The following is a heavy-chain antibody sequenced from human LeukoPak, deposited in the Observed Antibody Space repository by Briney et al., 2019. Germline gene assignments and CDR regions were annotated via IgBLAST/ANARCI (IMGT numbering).Heavy chain of an antibody. CDR3: TRHTPIPYCSSTSCYEDAFDI. J-gene: IGHJ3*02. V-gene: IGHV3-73*01. CDR1: GFTFSGSA. CDR2: IRSKANSYAT. D-gene: IGHD2-2*01. Sequence: PGGSLRLSCAASGFTFSGSAMHWVRQASGKGLEWVGRIRSKANSYATACAASVKGRFTISRDDSKNTAYLQMHSLKTEDTAVYYCTRHTPIPYCSSTSCYEDAFDIWGQGTMVTVSS.